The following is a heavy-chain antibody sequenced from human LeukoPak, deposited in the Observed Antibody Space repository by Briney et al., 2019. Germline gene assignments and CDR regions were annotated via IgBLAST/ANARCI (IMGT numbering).Heavy chain of an antibody. Sequence: GGSLRLSCAASGFTFSSYGMHWVRQAPGKGLEWVAVIWYDGSNKYYGDSVKGRFTISRDNSKKTLYLQMNSLRVEDTAVYYCARGGGYNDAVQLQRWGQGRLLTV. D-gene: IGHD5-24*01. CDR1: GFTFSSYG. CDR2: IWYDGSNK. CDR3: ARGGGYNDAVQLQR. J-gene: IGHJ1*01. V-gene: IGHV3-33*01.